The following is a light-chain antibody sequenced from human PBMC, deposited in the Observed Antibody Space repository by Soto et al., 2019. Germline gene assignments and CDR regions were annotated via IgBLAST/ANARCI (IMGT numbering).Light chain of an antibody. CDR1: SSDVGGYNY. V-gene: IGLV2-14*01. CDR3: SSYTSSSTTVV. CDR2: EVS. J-gene: IGLJ2*01. Sequence: QSALTQPASVSGSPGQSITISCTGTSSDVGGYNYVSWYQQHPGKAPKIMIYEVSNRPSGVSNRFSGSRSGNTASLTISGLQADDEDDYYCSSYTSSSTTVVFGGGTKLTVL.